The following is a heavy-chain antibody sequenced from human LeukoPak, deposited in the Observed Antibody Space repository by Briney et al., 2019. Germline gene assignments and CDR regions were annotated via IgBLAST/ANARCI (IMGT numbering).Heavy chain of an antibody. CDR2: INPNSGGT. V-gene: IGHV1-2*02. Sequence: ASVKVSCKASGGTFSSYAISWVRQAPGQGLEWMGWINPNSGGTNYAQKFQGRVTMTRDTSISTAYMELSRLRSDDTAVYYCARGLVGATDYWGQGTLVTVSS. J-gene: IGHJ4*02. CDR1: GGTFSSYA. D-gene: IGHD1-26*01. CDR3: ARGLVGATDY.